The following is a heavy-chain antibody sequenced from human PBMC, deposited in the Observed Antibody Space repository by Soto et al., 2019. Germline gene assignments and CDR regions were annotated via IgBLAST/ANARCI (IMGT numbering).Heavy chain of an antibody. CDR3: ARGRGGSYGMDV. V-gene: IGHV1-46*01. Sequence: QVQLVQSGAEVKKPGASVKVSCKASGYTFTSYFMHWVRQAPGQGLEWMGISTPSGDGASYAQKFQGRVTMTRDTSTSTLYRELSNLKYEDTAVYYCARGRGGSYGMDVWGQGTTVTVSS. CDR1: GYTFTSYF. D-gene: IGHD1-26*01. CDR2: STPSGDGA. J-gene: IGHJ6*02.